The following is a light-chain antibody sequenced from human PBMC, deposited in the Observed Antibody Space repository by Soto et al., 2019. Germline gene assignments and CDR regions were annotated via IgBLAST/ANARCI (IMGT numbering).Light chain of an antibody. CDR1: QSVSSNY. CDR2: GAS. CDR3: QQYGRSPLT. J-gene: IGKJ4*01. V-gene: IGKV3-20*01. Sequence: IVLTQSPGTLSLSPGERATLSCRASQSVSSNYLAWYQQKPGQAPRLLIYGASSRATGIPDRFSGSGSGTDFTLTISRPEPEDFAVYYCQQYGRSPLTFGGGTKVEIK.